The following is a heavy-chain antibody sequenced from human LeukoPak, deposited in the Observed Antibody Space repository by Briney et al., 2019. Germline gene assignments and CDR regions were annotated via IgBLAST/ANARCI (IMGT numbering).Heavy chain of an antibody. V-gene: IGHV3-33*01. J-gene: IGHJ5*02. CDR3: ARDNGGYNWFDP. Sequence: PGGSLRLSCAASGFTLSRYGMHWVRQAPGKGLEGVAVIWYDGTYKYYAESVKGRFSISRENSKNTLYLQMNSLRAEDTAVYCCARDNGGYNWFDPWGQGTLVTVSS. D-gene: IGHD2-8*01. CDR1: GFTLSRYG. CDR2: IWYDGTYK.